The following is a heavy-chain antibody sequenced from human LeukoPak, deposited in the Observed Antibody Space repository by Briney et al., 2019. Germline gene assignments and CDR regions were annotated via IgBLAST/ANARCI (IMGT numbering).Heavy chain of an antibody. CDR2: INPNSGGT. Sequence: GASVKVSCKASGYTFTSYDINWVRQAPGQGLEWMGWINPNSGGTNFAQRFQGRVTMTRDTSFSTAYMELTRLRSDDTAVYYCARLTPVGIPPDVFDIWGQGTMVTVSS. V-gene: IGHV1-2*02. D-gene: IGHD4-23*01. CDR1: GYTFTSYD. J-gene: IGHJ3*02. CDR3: ARLTPVGIPPDVFDI.